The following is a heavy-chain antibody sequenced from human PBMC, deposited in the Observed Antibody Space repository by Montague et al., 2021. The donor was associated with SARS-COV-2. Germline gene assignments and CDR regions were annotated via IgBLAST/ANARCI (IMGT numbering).Heavy chain of an antibody. Sequence: SLSLSCSASGFTFSSYAMHWVRQAPGKGLEWVAVISYDGSNKYYADSVKGRFTISRDNSKNTLYLQMNSLRAEDTAVYYCASNTIFGVVIPYYYYYYMDVWGKGTTVTVSS. V-gene: IGHV3-30*04. CDR2: ISYDGSNK. CDR3: ASNTIFGVVIPYYYYYYMDV. D-gene: IGHD3-3*01. CDR1: GFTFSSYA. J-gene: IGHJ6*03.